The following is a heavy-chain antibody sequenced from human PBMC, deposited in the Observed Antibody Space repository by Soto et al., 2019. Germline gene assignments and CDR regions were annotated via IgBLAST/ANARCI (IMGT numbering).Heavy chain of an antibody. J-gene: IGHJ6*02. V-gene: IGHV1-3*05. CDR2: INAGNGNT. CDR3: AGDVTGDDYFHGMDV. CDR1: GYTFTSYA. D-gene: IGHD2-21*01. Sequence: QVQLVQSGAEEKEPGASVKVSCKGSGYTFTSYAMDWVRQAPGQRLEWMGWINAGNGNTKYSQKFQGRVTITRDTPASTAYMELSSVRSEDTAVYYCAGDVTGDDYFHGMDVWGQGTTVTVSS.